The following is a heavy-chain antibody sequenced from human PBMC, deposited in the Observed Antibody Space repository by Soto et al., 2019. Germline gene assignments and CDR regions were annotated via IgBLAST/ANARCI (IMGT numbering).Heavy chain of an antibody. CDR2: ISGSGGST. CDR3: AKAMAAGTPTLYYYYYYGMDV. V-gene: IGHV3-23*01. J-gene: IGHJ6*02. CDR1: GFTFSSYA. D-gene: IGHD6-13*01. Sequence: EVQLLESGGGLVQPGGSLRLSCAASGFTFSSYAMSWVRQAPGKGLEWVSAISGSGGSTYYADSVKGRFTISRDNSKNTLYLQMNSLRAEDTAVYYCAKAMAAGTPTLYYYYYYGMDVWGQGTTVTVSS.